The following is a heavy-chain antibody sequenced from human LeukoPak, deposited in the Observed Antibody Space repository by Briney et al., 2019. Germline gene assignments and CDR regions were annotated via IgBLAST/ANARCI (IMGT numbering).Heavy chain of an antibody. CDR1: GFTFSNAW. CDR2: IKSKTDGGTT. D-gene: IGHD6-19*01. V-gene: IGHV3-15*01. J-gene: IGHJ4*02. Sequence: GGSLRLSCAASGFTFSNAWMSWVRQAPGKGLEWVGRIKSKTDGGTTDYAAPVRGRFTISRDDSKNTLYLQMNSLKTEDTAVYYCTTDPRQWLVLDYWGRGTLVTVSS. CDR3: TTDPRQWLVLDY.